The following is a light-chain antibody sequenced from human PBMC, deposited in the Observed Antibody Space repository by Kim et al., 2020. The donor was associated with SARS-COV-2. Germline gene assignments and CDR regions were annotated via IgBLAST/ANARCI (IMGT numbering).Light chain of an antibody. CDR2: GDN. CDR3: QSYDNSLSGYV. J-gene: IGLJ1*01. V-gene: IGLV1-40*01. CDR1: SSSSVAGYD. Sequence: RVTISCSGISSSSVAGYDVHWYQQRPGTAPTLLIYGDNNRPSGVPDRFSGSKSGSSASLAITGLQTEDEAEYYCQSYDNSLSGYVFGSGTKVTVL.